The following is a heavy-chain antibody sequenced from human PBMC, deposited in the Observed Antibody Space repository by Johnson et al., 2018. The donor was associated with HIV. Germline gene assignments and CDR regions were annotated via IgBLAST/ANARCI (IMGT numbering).Heavy chain of an antibody. Sequence: VQLVESGGGVVQPGRSLRLSCAASGFTFSSYAMHWVRQAPGKGLEWVAVISYDGSNKYYADSVKGRFTFSRDNSKHTLYLQMNSLRAEDTAVYYCAGDLGTSGWYQGTFDIWGQGTMVTVSS. V-gene: IGHV3-30-3*01. J-gene: IGHJ3*02. CDR1: GFTFSSYA. CDR2: ISYDGSNK. CDR3: AGDLGTSGWYQGTFDI. D-gene: IGHD6-19*01.